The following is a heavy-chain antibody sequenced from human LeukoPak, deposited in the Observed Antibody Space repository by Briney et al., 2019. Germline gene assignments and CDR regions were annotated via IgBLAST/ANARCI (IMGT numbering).Heavy chain of an antibody. CDR2: IIPIFGTA. J-gene: IGHJ1*01. Sequence: SVRVSCKASGGTFSSYAISWVRQAPGQGLEWMGRIIPIFGTANYAQKFQGRVTITTDESTSTAYMELSSLRSEDTAVYYCARELGGNGFQHWGQGTLVTVSS. D-gene: IGHD4-23*01. CDR1: GGTFSSYA. V-gene: IGHV1-69*05. CDR3: ARELGGNGFQH.